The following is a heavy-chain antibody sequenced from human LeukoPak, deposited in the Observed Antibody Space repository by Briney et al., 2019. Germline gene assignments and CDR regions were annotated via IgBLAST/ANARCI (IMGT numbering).Heavy chain of an antibody. V-gene: IGHV1-69*04. J-gene: IGHJ6*02. Sequence: GSSVKVSCKASGGTFSSYAISWVRQAPGQGLEWMGRIIPILGIANYAQKFQGRVTITADKSTSTAYMELSSLRSEDTAVYYCASTRCCSSTSCYEVYYYYGMDVWGQGTTVTVSS. D-gene: IGHD2-2*01. CDR3: ASTRCCSSTSCYEVYYYYGMDV. CDR1: GGTFSSYA. CDR2: IIPILGIA.